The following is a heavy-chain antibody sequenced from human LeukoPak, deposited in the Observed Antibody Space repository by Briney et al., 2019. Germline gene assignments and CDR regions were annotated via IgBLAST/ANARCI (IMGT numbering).Heavy chain of an antibody. J-gene: IGHJ4*02. CDR2: IRWNSGSI. Sequence: GRSLRLSCPASGFTFDDYAMRWVRQAPGKGLGWVSGIRWNSGSIGYADSVKGRFTISRDNAKNSLYLQMNSLRAEDTALYYCAKDKWDGATGFDYWGQGTLVTVSS. CDR3: AKDKWDGATGFDY. V-gene: IGHV3-9*01. CDR1: GFTFDDYA. D-gene: IGHD1-26*01.